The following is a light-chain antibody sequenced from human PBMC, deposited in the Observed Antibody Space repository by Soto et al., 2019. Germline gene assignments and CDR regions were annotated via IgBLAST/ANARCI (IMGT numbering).Light chain of an antibody. V-gene: IGLV2-14*01. CDR1: SSDIGGYNY. CDR3: SSCTSSTTPLV. J-gene: IGLJ1*01. Sequence: QSALTQPASVSGSPGQSITISCTGTSSDIGGYNYVSWYQHHPGKAPKLMIYEVSNRPSGVSNRFSGSKSGNTASLTISGLQPEDEADYYCSSCTSSTTPLVFGTGTKVTVL. CDR2: EVS.